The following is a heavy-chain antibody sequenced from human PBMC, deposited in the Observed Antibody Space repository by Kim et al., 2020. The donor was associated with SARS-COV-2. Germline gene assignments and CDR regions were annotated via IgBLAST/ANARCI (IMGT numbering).Heavy chain of an antibody. CDR1: DGSISSSSYY. J-gene: IGHJ1*01. CDR2: IYYSGST. V-gene: IGHV4-39*07. D-gene: IGHD3-22*01. Sequence: SETLSLTCTVSDGSISSSSYYWGWIRQPPGKGLEWIGSIYYSGSTYYNPSLKSRVTISLDTSKNQFSLKLSSVTAADTAVYYCARDDYDSSGYYQSAEYFQHWGQGTLVTVSS. CDR3: ARDDYDSSGYYQSAEYFQH.